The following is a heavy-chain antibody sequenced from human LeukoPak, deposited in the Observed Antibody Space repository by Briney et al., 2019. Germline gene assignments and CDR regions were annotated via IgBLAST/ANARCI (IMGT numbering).Heavy chain of an antibody. CDR3: ARLHRTLYFAPRGRRDY. CDR1: GGSISISSYY. J-gene: IGHJ4*02. CDR2: IYYSGST. D-gene: IGHD3-9*01. Sequence: SETLSLSCTVSGGSISISSYYWGWIRQPPGKGLEWIVSIYYSGSTYNNPSLKSRVTISVDTSKNQFSLKLSSVTAADTAVYYCARLHRTLYFAPRGRRDYWGQGTLVTVSS. V-gene: IGHV4-39*07.